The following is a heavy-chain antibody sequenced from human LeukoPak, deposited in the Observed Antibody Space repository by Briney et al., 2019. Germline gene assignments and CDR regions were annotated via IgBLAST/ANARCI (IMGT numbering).Heavy chain of an antibody. CDR1: GGSMRSYY. J-gene: IGHJ5*02. Sequence: SETLSLTCSVSGGSMRSYYWSWIRQPPGKGLEWIGYIYYSGGTNYNPSLKSRVTVSVDTSKNQFSLRLSSVTAADTAVYYCVREDNCFDPWGQGTLVTVSS. V-gene: IGHV4-59*01. CDR2: IYYSGGT. CDR3: VREDNCFDP.